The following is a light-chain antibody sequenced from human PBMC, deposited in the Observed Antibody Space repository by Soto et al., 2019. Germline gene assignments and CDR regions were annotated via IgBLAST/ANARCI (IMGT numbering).Light chain of an antibody. CDR2: DAS. J-gene: IGKJ4*01. CDR1: QSVSRNS. V-gene: IGKV3-20*01. Sequence: EIVLTQSPDTLSLSPGERATLSCRASQSVSRNSLAWYQQKRGQAPRLLIYDASGRATGIPDRFSGGGSGTDFALTISRLEPEGVLVDYWPQYGSAPVTFGGGTKVEIK. CDR3: PQYGSAPVT.